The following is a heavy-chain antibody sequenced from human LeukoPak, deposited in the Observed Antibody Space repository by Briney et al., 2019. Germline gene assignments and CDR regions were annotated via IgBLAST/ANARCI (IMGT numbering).Heavy chain of an antibody. CDR2: IYGSGST. CDR1: GASISSDY. Sequence: SETLSLTCTVSGASISSDYWSWIRQPAGKGLEWIGHIYGSGSTNYNPSLKSRVTLSVDTSKNQFSLKLSSVTAADTAVYYCAREGTSGTHLNWFDPWGQGTLVTVSS. CDR3: AREGTSGTHLNWFDP. V-gene: IGHV4-4*07. D-gene: IGHD1-1*01. J-gene: IGHJ5*02.